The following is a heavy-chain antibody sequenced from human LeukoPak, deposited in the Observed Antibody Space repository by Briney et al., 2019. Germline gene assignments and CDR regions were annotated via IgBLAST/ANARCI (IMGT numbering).Heavy chain of an antibody. CDR2: INWNGGST. CDR1: GFTFDDYG. CDR3: ARGDGIAAAGTFDY. D-gene: IGHD6-13*01. Sequence: PGGSLRLSCAASGFTFDDYGMSWVRQAPGKGLEWVSGINWNGGSTGYADSVKGRCTISRDNAKNSLYLQMNSLRAEDTALYYCARGDGIAAAGTFDYWGQGTLVTVSS. V-gene: IGHV3-20*04. J-gene: IGHJ4*02.